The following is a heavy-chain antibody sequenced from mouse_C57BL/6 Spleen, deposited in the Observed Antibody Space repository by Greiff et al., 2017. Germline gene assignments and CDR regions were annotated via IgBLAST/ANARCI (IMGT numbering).Heavy chain of an antibody. V-gene: IGHV2-5*01. CDR3: AKKGDDYDVNYYAMDY. CDR2: IWRGGST. D-gene: IGHD2-4*01. CDR1: GFSLTSYG. Sequence: VQLQQSGPGLVQPSQSLSITCTVSGFSLTSYGVHWVRQSPGKGLEWLGVIWRGGSTDYNAAFMSRLSITKDNSKSQVFFKMNSLQADDTAIYYCAKKGDDYDVNYYAMDYWGQGTSVTVSS. J-gene: IGHJ4*01.